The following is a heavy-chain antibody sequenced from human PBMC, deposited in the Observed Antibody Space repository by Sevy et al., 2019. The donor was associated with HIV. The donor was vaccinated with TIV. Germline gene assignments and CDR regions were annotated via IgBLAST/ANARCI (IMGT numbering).Heavy chain of an antibody. CDR3: ARGKYYDFWSGYYTDRSFDY. V-gene: IGHV3-21*01. Sequence: GGSLRLSCAASGFTFSSYSMNWVRQAPGKGLEWVSSISSSSSYIYYADSVKGRFTISRDNAKNSLYLQMNSLRAEDMAVYYCARGKYYDFWSGYYTDRSFDYWGQGTLVTVSS. D-gene: IGHD3-3*01. J-gene: IGHJ4*02. CDR1: GFTFSSYS. CDR2: ISSSSSYI.